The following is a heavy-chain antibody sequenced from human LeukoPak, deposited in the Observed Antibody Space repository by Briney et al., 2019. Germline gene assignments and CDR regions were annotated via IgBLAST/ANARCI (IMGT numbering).Heavy chain of an antibody. V-gene: IGHV1-18*01. D-gene: IGHD2-15*01. CDR3: ARESCSGGSCYSPNFDY. Sequence: ASLKVSCKASGYTFTSYGITWVRQAPRHGLEWVGWISPYNGDTNYAQIFQGRVTMTTDTSTSTAYMELRSLRSDDTALYYCARESCSGGSCYSPNFDYWGQGTLVTVSS. J-gene: IGHJ4*02. CDR2: ISPYNGDT. CDR1: GYTFTSYG.